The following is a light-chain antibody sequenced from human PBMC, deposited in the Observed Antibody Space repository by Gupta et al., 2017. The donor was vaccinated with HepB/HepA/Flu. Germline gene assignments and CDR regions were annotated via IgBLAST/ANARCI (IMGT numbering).Light chain of an antibody. CDR1: QGISNY. CDR2: AAS. Sequence: IQMTQSPSSLSASVGERVNIPCRASQGISNYLGWFQQKPGKAPKPLIYAASSLQSGVPSKFSGSGSGTDFTLTISSLQPEDFATYYCQQYNSYPLTFGGGTKVEIK. CDR3: QQYNSYPLT. J-gene: IGKJ4*01. V-gene: IGKV1-16*02.